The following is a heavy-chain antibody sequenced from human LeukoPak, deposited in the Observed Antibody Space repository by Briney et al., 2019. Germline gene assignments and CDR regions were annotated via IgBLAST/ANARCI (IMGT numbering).Heavy chain of an antibody. D-gene: IGHD6-6*01. Sequence: SQTLSLTCDVSGGSISSGGYSWSWIRQPPGKGLEWIGYIYHSGSTYYNPSLKSRVTISVDRSKNQFSLKLSSVTAADTAVYYCARVGSIAARLTRNWYFDLWGRGTLVTVSS. CDR3: ARVGSIAARLTRNWYFDL. CDR2: IYHSGST. V-gene: IGHV4-30-2*01. J-gene: IGHJ2*01. CDR1: GGSISSGGYS.